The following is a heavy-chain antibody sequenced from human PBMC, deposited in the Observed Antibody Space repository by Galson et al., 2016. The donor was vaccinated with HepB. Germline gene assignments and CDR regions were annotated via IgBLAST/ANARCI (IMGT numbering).Heavy chain of an antibody. CDR1: GGSFTGYC. D-gene: IGHD2-15*01. CDR3: TRGGCRGGSCCWEGRSDY. V-gene: IGHV4-34*01. Sequence: SETLSLTCAVSGGSFTGYCWSWIRQTPGKGLEWIGEAIHSGRTKYNPSLKSRVTITVDASNNQFSLKLDSVTAADTALYFCTRGGCRGGSCCWEGRSDYWGPGTLVTVSS. CDR2: AIHSGRT. J-gene: IGHJ4*02.